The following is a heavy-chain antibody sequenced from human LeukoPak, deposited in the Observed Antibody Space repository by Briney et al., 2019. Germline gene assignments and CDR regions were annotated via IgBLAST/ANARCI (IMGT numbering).Heavy chain of an antibody. Sequence: PGGSLRLSCAASGFTFSDYYMSWIRQAPGKGLEWVSYISSSGSTIYYADSVKGRFTTSRDNAKNSLYLQMNSLRAADTAVYYCARDEYYYDSSMGFDYWGQGTLVTVSS. CDR2: ISSSGSTI. CDR1: GFTFSDYY. CDR3: ARDEYYYDSSMGFDY. J-gene: IGHJ4*02. D-gene: IGHD3-22*01. V-gene: IGHV3-11*04.